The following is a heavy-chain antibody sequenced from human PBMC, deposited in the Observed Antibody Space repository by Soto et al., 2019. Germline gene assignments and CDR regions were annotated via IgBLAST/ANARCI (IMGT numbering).Heavy chain of an antibody. V-gene: IGHV4-34*01. Sequence: SETLSLTCAVYGGSFSGYYWSWIRQPPGRGLEWIGEINHSGSTNYNPSLKSRVTISVDTSKNQFSLKLSSVTAADTAVYYCARAPSSGWYLGYYYYGMDVWGQETTLTVSS. CDR3: ARAPSSGWYLGYYYYGMDV. CDR1: GGSFSGYY. D-gene: IGHD6-19*01. J-gene: IGHJ6*02. CDR2: INHSGST.